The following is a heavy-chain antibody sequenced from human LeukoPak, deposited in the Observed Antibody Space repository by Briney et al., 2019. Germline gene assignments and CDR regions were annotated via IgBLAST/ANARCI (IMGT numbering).Heavy chain of an antibody. Sequence: GESLKISCRASGYSFSTSWIGWVRQMPGKGLERMGVIYPGDSDTRYRPSFQGQVTFSADKSISTAYLQWSSLEASDTAMYFCGRGAYSGYEFDCWGQGTLVTVSS. V-gene: IGHV5-51*01. D-gene: IGHD5-12*01. CDR3: GRGAYSGYEFDC. CDR2: IYPGDSDT. CDR1: GYSFSTSW. J-gene: IGHJ4*02.